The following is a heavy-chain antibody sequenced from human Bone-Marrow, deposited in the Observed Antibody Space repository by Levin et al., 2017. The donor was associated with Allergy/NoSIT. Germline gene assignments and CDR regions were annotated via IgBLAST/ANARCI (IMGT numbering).Heavy chain of an antibody. Sequence: GGSLRLSCAASGFTFSNAWMSWVRQAPGKGLEWVGRIKSKTDGGTTDYAAPGKGRFTISRDDSKNTLYLQMNSLKTEDTAVYYCTTDSYCSRTSGYLYARTDYWGQGTLVTVSS. CDR1: GFTFSNAW. CDR2: IKSKTDGGTT. CDR3: TTDSYCSRTSGYLYARTDY. V-gene: IGHV3-15*01. D-gene: IGHD2-2*01. J-gene: IGHJ4*02.